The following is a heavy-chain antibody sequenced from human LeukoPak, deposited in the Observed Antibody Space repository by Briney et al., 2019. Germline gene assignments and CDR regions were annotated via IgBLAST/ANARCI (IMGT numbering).Heavy chain of an antibody. CDR1: GYTFTSYD. CDR3: ARGRTADIVVVPAAIPEELDY. Sequence: AASVKVSCKASGYTFTSYDINWVRQATGQGLEWMGWMNPNSGNTGYAQKFQGTVTITKNTSISTAYMELSSLRSEDTAVYYCARGRTADIVVVPAAIPEELDYWGQGTLVTVSS. D-gene: IGHD2-2*02. J-gene: IGHJ4*02. V-gene: IGHV1-8*03. CDR2: MNPNSGNT.